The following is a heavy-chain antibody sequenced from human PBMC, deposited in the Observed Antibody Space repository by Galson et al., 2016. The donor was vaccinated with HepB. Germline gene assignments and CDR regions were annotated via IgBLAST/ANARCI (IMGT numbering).Heavy chain of an antibody. D-gene: IGHD3-16*01. CDR3: ARERRGGAHDY. CDR2: ISSSSSTI. Sequence: SLRLSCAASGFTFSSYSMNWVRQAPGKGLEWVSYISSSSSTIYYADSVKGRLTISRDNAKNSQYLQMNSLRDEDTAVYYCARERRGGAHDYWGQGTLVPVSS. J-gene: IGHJ4*02. CDR1: GFTFSSYS. V-gene: IGHV3-48*02.